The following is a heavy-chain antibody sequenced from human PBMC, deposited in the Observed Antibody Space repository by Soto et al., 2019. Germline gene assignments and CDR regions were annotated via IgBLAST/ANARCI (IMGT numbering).Heavy chain of an antibody. D-gene: IGHD1-1*01. V-gene: IGHV1-3*01. J-gene: IGHJ4*02. Sequence: GASVKVSCKASGYTFTSYAMHCVRQAPGQRLEWMGWINAGNGNTKYSQKFQGRVTITRDTSASTAYMELSSLRSEDTAVYYCARVRSGARASYYFDYWGQGTLVTVSS. CDR1: GYTFTSYA. CDR2: INAGNGNT. CDR3: ARVRSGARASYYFDY.